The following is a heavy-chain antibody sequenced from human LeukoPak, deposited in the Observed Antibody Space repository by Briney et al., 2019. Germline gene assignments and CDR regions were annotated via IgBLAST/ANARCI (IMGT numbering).Heavy chain of an antibody. CDR2: IYPDDSDT. D-gene: IGHD3-22*01. CDR1: GYRFSAYW. J-gene: IGHJ3*01. Sequence: GESLKISCKGSGYRFSAYWIAWVRQMPGKGVEWMGTIYPDDSDTRYSPSFQGQVIISADKSVRNAYLQWSSLKTSDTAMYFCARPNITSYYDSRGYDAFDVWGQGTIVTVSS. CDR3: ARPNITSYYDSRGYDAFDV. V-gene: IGHV5-51*01.